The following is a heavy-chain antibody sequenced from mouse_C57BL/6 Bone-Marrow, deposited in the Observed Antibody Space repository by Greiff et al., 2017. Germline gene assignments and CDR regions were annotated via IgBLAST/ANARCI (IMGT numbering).Heavy chain of an antibody. D-gene: IGHD1-1*01. CDR3: AREGTTVVAAYHFDY. Sequence: VQLQQPGAELVMPGASVKLSCKASGYTFTSYWMHWVKQRPGQGLEWIGEIDPSDSYTNYNQKFKGKSTLTVDKSSSTAYMQLSSLTSEDSAVYYCAREGTTVVAAYHFDYWGQGTTLTVSS. V-gene: IGHV1-69*01. CDR1: GYTFTSYW. J-gene: IGHJ2*01. CDR2: IDPSDSYT.